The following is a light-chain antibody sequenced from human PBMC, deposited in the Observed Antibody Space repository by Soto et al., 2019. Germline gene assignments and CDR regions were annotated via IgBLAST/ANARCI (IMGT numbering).Light chain of an antibody. CDR2: GAS. J-gene: IGKJ5*01. CDR3: QHYNNWPPSIT. V-gene: IGKV3-15*01. Sequence: IVMTQSPATLSVSPGERATLSCRASQSVSSNLAWYQQKPGQAPRLLICGASTRATDIPARFSGSGSGTEFTLTISSLQSEDFVIYYCQHYNNWPPSITFGQGTRLVIK. CDR1: QSVSSN.